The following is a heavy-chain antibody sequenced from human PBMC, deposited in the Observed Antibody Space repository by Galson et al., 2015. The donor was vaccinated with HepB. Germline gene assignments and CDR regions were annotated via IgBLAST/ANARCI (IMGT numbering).Heavy chain of an antibody. J-gene: IGHJ5*02. D-gene: IGHD6-19*01. V-gene: IGHV1-3*01. Sequence: SVKVSCKASGYTFTSYAMHWVRQAPGQRLEWMGWINAGNGNTKYSQKFQGRVTITRDTSASTAYMELSSLRSEDTAVYYCARGSQGPRSGWHVGHNWFDPWGQGTLVTVSS. CDR3: ARGSQGPRSGWHVGHNWFDP. CDR1: GYTFTSYA. CDR2: INAGNGNT.